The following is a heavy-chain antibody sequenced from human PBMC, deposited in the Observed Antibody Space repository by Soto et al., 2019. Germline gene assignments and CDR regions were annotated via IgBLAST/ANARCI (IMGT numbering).Heavy chain of an antibody. V-gene: IGHV4-59*08. CDR1: GGSISSYY. CDR2: IYYSGST. Sequence: SETLSLTCTVSGGSISSYYWSWIRQPPGKGLEWIGYIYYSGSTNYNPSLKSRVTISVDTSKNQFSLKLSSVTAADTAVYYCAALKGDYGRFDYFDYWGQGTLVTVSS. D-gene: IGHD4-17*01. CDR3: AALKGDYGRFDYFDY. J-gene: IGHJ4*02.